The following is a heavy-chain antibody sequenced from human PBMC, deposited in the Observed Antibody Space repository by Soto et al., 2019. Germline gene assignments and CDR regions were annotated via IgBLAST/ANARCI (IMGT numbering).Heavy chain of an antibody. CDR3: ARVLRYFDWFFEDY. Sequence: SDTLSLTCTVAGGSTSSYYWSWIRQPPGKGLEWIGYIYYSGSTNYNPSLKSRVTISVDTCKNQFSLKLSSVTAADTAVYYCARVLRYFDWFFEDYWGHGTLVTVSS. V-gene: IGHV4-59*01. CDR1: GGSTSSYY. D-gene: IGHD3-9*01. CDR2: IYYSGST. J-gene: IGHJ4*01.